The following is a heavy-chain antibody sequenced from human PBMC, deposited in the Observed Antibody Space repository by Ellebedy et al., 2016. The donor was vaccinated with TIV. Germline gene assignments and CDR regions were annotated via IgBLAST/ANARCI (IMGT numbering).Heavy chain of an antibody. J-gene: IGHJ4*02. CDR1: GYTLTELS. CDR3: ATLLSHLDY. CDR2: FDPEDGET. Sequence: AASVKVSCKVSGYTLTELSMHWVRQAPGKGLEWMGGFDPEDGETIYAQKFQGRVTITEDTSTDTAYMELSSLRSEDTAVYYCATLLSHLDYWGQGTLVTVSS. D-gene: IGHD3-16*02. V-gene: IGHV1-24*01.